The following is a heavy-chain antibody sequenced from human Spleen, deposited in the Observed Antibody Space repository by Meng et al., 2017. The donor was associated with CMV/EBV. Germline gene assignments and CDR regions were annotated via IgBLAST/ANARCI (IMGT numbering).Heavy chain of an antibody. Sequence: ASVKVSCKASGYTFTGYYMHWVRQAPGQGLEWMGWINPNSGGTNYAQKFQGRVTMTRDTSISTAYMELSRLRSDDTAVYYCARDRAGRGYYCGMDVWGQGTTVTVSS. D-gene: IGHD6-19*01. J-gene: IGHJ6*02. CDR1: GYTFTGYY. CDR2: INPNSGGT. V-gene: IGHV1-2*02. CDR3: ARDRAGRGYYCGMDV.